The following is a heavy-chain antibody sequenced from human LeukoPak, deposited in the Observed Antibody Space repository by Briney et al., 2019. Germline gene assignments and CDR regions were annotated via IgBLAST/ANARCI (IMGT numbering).Heavy chain of an antibody. CDR1: GGSISSGGYY. CDR3: ARWQLVSYYYGMDV. V-gene: IGHV4-31*03. Sequence: PSETLSLTCTVSGGSISSGGYYWGWIRQHPGKGLEWIGYIYYSGSTYYNPSLKSRVTISVDTSKNQFSLKLSSVTAADTAVYYCARWQLVSYYYGMDVWGQGTTVTVSS. D-gene: IGHD6-6*01. J-gene: IGHJ6*02. CDR2: IYYSGST.